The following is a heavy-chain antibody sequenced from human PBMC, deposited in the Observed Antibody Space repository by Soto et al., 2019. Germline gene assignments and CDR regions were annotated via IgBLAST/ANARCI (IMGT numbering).Heavy chain of an antibody. J-gene: IGHJ4*02. CDR1: GFTFDNYA. CDR3: AKDLYGDFDY. V-gene: IGHV3-23*01. Sequence: EVQLLESGGGLVQPGGSLRLSCAAYGFTFDNYAMTWVRQAPGKGLEWVSTISGSGGTTYYADSVKGRFTISRDNSKNTLYLQMNSLRAEDTAVYYCAKDLYGDFDYWGQGTLVTVSS. D-gene: IGHD4-17*01. CDR2: ISGSGGTT.